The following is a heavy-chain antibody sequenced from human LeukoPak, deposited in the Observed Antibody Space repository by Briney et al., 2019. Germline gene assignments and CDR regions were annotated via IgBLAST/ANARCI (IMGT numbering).Heavy chain of an antibody. CDR2: IIPIFGTA. J-gene: IGHJ6*02. Sequence: SVKVSCMASGGTFSSYAISWVRQAPGQGLEWMGGIIPIFGTANYAQKFQGRVTITADESTSTAYMELSSLRSEDTAVYYCARGTLGYCSSTSCPPQHYYYYGMDVWGQGTTVTVSS. CDR1: GGTFSSYA. V-gene: IGHV1-69*13. D-gene: IGHD2-2*01. CDR3: ARGTLGYCSSTSCPPQHYYYYGMDV.